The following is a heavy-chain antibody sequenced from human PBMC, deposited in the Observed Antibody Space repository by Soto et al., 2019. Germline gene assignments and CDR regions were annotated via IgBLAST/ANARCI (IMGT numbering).Heavy chain of an antibody. J-gene: IGHJ6*02. CDR1: GFTFDDYA. D-gene: IGHD3-10*01. CDR3: AKDGFAFSYDYGLEV. CDR2: INWNSGNI. V-gene: IGHV3-9*01. Sequence: EEQLVESGGTLVQPGRSLRLSCAASGFTFDDYAMHWVRQAPGKGLEWVSGINWNSGNIGYADSVKGRFTISRDNAKNSLYLQMDSLRCEDTALYYCAKDGFAFSYDYGLEVWGQGTSVTVSS.